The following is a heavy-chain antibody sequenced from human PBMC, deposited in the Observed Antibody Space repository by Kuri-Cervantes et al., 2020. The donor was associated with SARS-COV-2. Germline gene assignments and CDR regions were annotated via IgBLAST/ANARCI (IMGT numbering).Heavy chain of an antibody. CDR1: GFTFSYYG. D-gene: IGHD3-22*01. Sequence: GESLKISCAASGFTFSYYGMHWVRQAPGKGLEWVSYISSSGSTIYYADSVKGRFTISRDNAKNSLYLQMNSLRAEDTAVYYCARVQDSSGLQKYYFDYWGQGTLVTVSS. V-gene: IGHV3-48*04. CDR3: ARVQDSSGLQKYYFDY. CDR2: ISSSGSTI. J-gene: IGHJ4*02.